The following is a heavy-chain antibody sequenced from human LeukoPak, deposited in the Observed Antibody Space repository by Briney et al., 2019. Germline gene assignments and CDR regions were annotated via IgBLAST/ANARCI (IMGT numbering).Heavy chain of an antibody. CDR1: GGSISTSNYD. V-gene: IGHV4-39*01. CDR3: AKPRTRLAWFDP. J-gene: IGHJ5*02. CDR2: IYYSGST. D-gene: IGHD6-19*01. Sequence: SETLSLTCTVSGGSISTSNYDWGWIRQPPGKGLEWIGSIYYSGSTYYNPSLKSRVTISVDTSKNQFSLKVRSVTAADTAVYYCAKPRTRLAWFDPWGQGTLVTVSS.